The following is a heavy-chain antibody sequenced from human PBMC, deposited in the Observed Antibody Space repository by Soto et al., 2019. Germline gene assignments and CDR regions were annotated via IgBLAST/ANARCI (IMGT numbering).Heavy chain of an antibody. Sequence: PGGSLRLSCAASGFTFSSYAMSWVRQAPGKGLEWVSAISGSGGGTYYADSVKGRFTISRDNPRNTVYLQLNSLRVEDTAIYYCAKGSRDSRPYYFDYWGQGILVTVSS. V-gene: IGHV3-23*01. D-gene: IGHD2-21*01. J-gene: IGHJ4*02. CDR3: AKGSRDSRPYYFDY. CDR1: GFTFSSYA. CDR2: ISGSGGGT.